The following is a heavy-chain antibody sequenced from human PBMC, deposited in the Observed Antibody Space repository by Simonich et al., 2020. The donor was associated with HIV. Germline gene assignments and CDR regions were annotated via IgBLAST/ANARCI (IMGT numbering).Heavy chain of an antibody. D-gene: IGHD3-22*01. V-gene: IGHV1-2*02. CDR2: FNPNSGGT. CDR1: GYTFTSYY. CDR3: ARQLGFYYDSKAYMDV. Sequence: QVQLVQSESELKKPGASVEVSCKASGYTFTSYYMHWVRQAPGQGLEWMGWFNPNSGGTNYAQKVQCRVTMTRDTSISTAYMELSRLRSDDTAVYYCARQLGFYYDSKAYMDVWGKGTTVTVSS. J-gene: IGHJ6*03.